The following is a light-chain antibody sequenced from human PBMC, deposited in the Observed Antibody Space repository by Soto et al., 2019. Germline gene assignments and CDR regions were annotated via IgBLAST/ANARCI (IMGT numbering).Light chain of an antibody. V-gene: IGLV2-11*01. CDR3: FSDAGGYAFV. CDR1: SSDVGVYRY. Sequence: QSALTQPRSVSGSPGQSVTISCTGTSSDVGVYRYVSWYQQPPGKVPKLMMYDVTTRPSGIPDRFSGSKSGNTASLTISVLQAEDEADYYWFSDAGGYAFVFGTGTKLTVL. J-gene: IGLJ1*01. CDR2: DVT.